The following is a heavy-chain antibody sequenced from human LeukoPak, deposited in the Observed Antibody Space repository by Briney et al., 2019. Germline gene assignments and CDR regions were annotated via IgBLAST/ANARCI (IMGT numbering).Heavy chain of an antibody. CDR3: ARGGGSYGTRWRNLKNWFDP. J-gene: IGHJ5*02. Sequence: PSETLSLTCAVYGGSFSGYYWSWIRQPPGKGLEWIGEINHSGSTNYNPSLKSRVTISVDTSKNQFSLRLSSVTAADTAVYYCARGGGSYGTRWRNLKNWFDPWGQGTLVTVSS. CDR2: INHSGST. D-gene: IGHD1-26*01. CDR1: GGSFSGYY. V-gene: IGHV4-34*01.